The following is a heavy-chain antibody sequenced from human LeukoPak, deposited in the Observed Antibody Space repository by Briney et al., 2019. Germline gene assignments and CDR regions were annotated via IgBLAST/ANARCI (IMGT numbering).Heavy chain of an antibody. CDR3: ARGQRYCSSTSCYTARCYFDY. J-gene: IGHJ4*02. CDR1: GGSFSGCY. V-gene: IGHV4-34*01. CDR2: INHSGST. Sequence: PSETLSLTCAVYGGSFSGCYWSWIRQPPGKGLEWIGEINHSGSTNYNPSLKSRVTISVDTSKNQFSLKLSSVTAADTAVYYCARGQRYCSSTSCYTARCYFDYWGQGTLVTVSS. D-gene: IGHD2-2*02.